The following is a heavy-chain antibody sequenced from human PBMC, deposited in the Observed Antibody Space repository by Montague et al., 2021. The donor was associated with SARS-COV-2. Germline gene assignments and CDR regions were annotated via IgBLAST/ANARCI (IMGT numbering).Heavy chain of an antibody. D-gene: IGHD5-24*01. CDR2: IGPDGRDK. Sequence: SLRLSCAASGFTFSSYAMHWVRRTPGKGLEWVAHIGPDGRDKYYMDSVKGRFTISRDNAKNSLYLQINSLRAEDSAVYYCTGGGYNAYWGPGTLLTVSS. V-gene: IGHV3-7*01. CDR1: GFTFSSYA. J-gene: IGHJ4*02. CDR3: TGGGYNAY.